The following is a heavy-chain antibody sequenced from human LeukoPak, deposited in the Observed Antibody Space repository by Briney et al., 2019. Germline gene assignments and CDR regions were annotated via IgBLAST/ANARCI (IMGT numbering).Heavy chain of an antibody. CDR1: GFTFSSYA. Sequence: GRSLRLSCAASGFTFSSYAMHWVRQAPGKGLEWVAVISYDGSNKYYADSVKGRFTISRDNSKNTLYLQMNSLRAEDTAVYYCAREGLLRFGELLDYYYYGMDVWGQGTTVTVSS. D-gene: IGHD3-10*01. V-gene: IGHV3-30-3*01. CDR2: ISYDGSNK. CDR3: AREGLLRFGELLDYYYYGMDV. J-gene: IGHJ6*02.